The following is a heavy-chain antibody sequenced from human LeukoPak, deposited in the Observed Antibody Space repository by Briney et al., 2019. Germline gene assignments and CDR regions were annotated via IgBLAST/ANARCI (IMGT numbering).Heavy chain of an antibody. CDR1: GYTFTSYY. CDR2: INPSGGST. V-gene: IGHV1-46*01. Sequence: ASVKVSSKASGYTFTSYYMHCVRQAPGQGLEWMGIINPSGGSTSYAQKFQGRVTMTRDTSTSTVYMELSSLRSEDTAVYYCARVLGYYYDSSGYSGWFDPWGQGTLVTVSS. CDR3: ARVLGYYYDSSGYSGWFDP. D-gene: IGHD3-22*01. J-gene: IGHJ5*02.